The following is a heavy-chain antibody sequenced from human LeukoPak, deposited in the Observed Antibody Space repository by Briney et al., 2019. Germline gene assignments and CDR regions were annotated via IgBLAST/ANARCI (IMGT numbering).Heavy chain of an antibody. CDR2: IWYDGSNK. CDR3: AREGEYSSSCFDY. CDR1: GFTFSSYG. V-gene: IGHV3-33*01. D-gene: IGHD6-13*01. Sequence: GRSLRLSCAASGFTFSSYGMHWVRQAPGKGLEWVAVIWYDGSNKYYADSVKGRFTISRGNSKNTLYLQMNSLRAEDTAVYYCAREGEYSSSCFDYWGQGTLVTVSS. J-gene: IGHJ4*02.